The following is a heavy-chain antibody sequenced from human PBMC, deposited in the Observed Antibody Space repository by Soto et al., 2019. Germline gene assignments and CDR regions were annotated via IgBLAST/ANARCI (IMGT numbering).Heavy chain of an antibody. J-gene: IGHJ3*01. CDR1: GFYFISDV. CDR3: AKSQSGSFFAAFDL. CDR2: IFGSGRTT. Sequence: GGSLRLSCAASGFYFISDVMNWVRQAPGKGLEWVASIFGSGRTTYYADSVKGRFNISRDNSKNTLYLQLNSLRVEDTALYYCAKSQSGSFFAAFDLWGQGTMVTVSS. V-gene: IGHV3-23*01. D-gene: IGHD1-26*01.